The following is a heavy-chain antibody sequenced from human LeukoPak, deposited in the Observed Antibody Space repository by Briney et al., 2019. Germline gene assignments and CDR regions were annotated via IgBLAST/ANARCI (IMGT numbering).Heavy chain of an antibody. CDR2: INPSGGST. V-gene: IGHV1-46*01. CDR3: AIGPPGDSSGYYSHPFEN. D-gene: IGHD3-22*01. J-gene: IGHJ4*02. CDR1: GYIFTSYN. Sequence: ASVKVSCKASGYIFTSYNIHWVRQAPGQGLEWMGLINPSGGSTRYAQKFQGRVTMTRDTSTSTVYMELSSLRSEDTAVYYCAIGPPGDSSGYYSHPFENWGQGTLVTVSS.